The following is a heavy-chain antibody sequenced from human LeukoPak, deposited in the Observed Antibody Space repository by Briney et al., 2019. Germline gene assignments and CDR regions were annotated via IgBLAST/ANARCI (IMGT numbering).Heavy chain of an antibody. D-gene: IGHD3-3*01. V-gene: IGHV3-7*04. CDR1: GFTFSGSW. J-gene: IGHJ3*02. CDR3: ARAGSRSGTFDI. CDR2: IKQDGSQK. Sequence: GGSLRLSCTASGFTFSGSWMSWVRQAPGRGLEWVASIKQDGSQKHYVDSVKGRFTISRDNAENSLYLQMNSLRAEDTAVYYCARAGSRSGTFDIWGQGTMVTVSS.